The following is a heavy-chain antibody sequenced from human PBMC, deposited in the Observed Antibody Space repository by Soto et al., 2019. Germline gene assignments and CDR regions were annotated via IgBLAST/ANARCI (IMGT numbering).Heavy chain of an antibody. CDR1: GGSISSSNW. D-gene: IGHD3-10*01. Sequence: SETLSLTCAVSGGSISSSNWWSWVRQPPGKGLEWIGEIYHSGSTNYNPSFKSRVAMSVDKSKNQFSLKLTSVTAADTAMYYCASDDSERPATYRAQRTPVTGSS. J-gene: IGHJ4*02. V-gene: IGHV4-4*02. CDR2: IYHSGST. CDR3: ASDDSERPATY.